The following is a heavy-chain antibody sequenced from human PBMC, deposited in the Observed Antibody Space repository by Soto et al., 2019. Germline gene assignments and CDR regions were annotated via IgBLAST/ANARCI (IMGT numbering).Heavy chain of an antibody. CDR2: INPSGATT. CDR1: GYTFTSYY. V-gene: IGHV1-46*01. D-gene: IGHD2-2*01. CDR3: ARRDCFSSSCYSKY. J-gene: IGHJ4*02. Sequence: QVSLVQSGAEVKKPGASVKVSCKASGYTFTSYYVQSVRQAPGHGLEWLGIINPSGATTTYAQNFQGRVAMTRDTSTSTVYMELSSLRSEDTSVYYCARRDCFSSSCYSKYWGQGTLVTVSS.